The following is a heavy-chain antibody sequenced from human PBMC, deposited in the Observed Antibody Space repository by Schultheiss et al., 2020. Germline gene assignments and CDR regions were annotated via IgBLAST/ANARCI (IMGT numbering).Heavy chain of an antibody. Sequence: GGSLRLSCAASGFTFSSYGMHWVRQAPGKGLEWVAVISYDGSNKYYADSVKGRFTISRDNSKNTLYLQMNSLRAEDTAVYYCARDREAGYCSGGSCYYYYYGMDVWGQGTTVTVSS. CDR3: ARDREAGYCSGGSCYYYYYGMDV. V-gene: IGHV3-30*03. CDR1: GFTFSSYG. CDR2: ISYDGSNK. D-gene: IGHD2-15*01. J-gene: IGHJ6*02.